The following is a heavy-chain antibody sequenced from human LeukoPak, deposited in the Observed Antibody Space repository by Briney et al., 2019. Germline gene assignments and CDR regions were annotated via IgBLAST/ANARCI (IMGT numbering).Heavy chain of an antibody. D-gene: IGHD5-24*01. CDR3: ARVRDPRLYYFDY. V-gene: IGHV1-69*13. J-gene: IGHJ4*02. CDR1: GGTFSSYA. Sequence: ASVKVSCKASGGTFSSYAISWVRQAPGQGLEWIGGIIPIFGTANYAQKFQGRVTITADESTSTAYMELSSLRSEDTAVYYCARVRDPRLYYFDYWGQGTLVTVSS. CDR2: IIPIFGTA.